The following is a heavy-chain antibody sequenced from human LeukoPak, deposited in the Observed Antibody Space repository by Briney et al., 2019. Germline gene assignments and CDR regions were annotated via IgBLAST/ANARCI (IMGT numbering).Heavy chain of an antibody. J-gene: IGHJ4*02. V-gene: IGHV3-9*03. CDR2: ISWNSGSI. D-gene: IGHD3-3*01. CDR1: GFTFDDYA. CDR3: AKRTAGGDDFWSGYFDY. Sequence: GGSLRLSCAASGFTFDDYAMHWVRQAPGKGLEWVSGISWNSGSIGYADSVKGRFTISRDNAKNSLYLQMNSLRAEDMALYYCAKRTAGGDDFWSGYFDYWGQGTLVTVSS.